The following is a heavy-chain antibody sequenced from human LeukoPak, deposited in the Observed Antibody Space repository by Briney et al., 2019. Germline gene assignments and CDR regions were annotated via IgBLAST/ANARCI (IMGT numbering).Heavy chain of an antibody. CDR1: GLTFSDYY. CDR3: ARGVKYYYYYMDV. Sequence: GGSLRLSCAASGLTFSDYYMTWIRQAPGKGLEWVSYISSSGITIYYTDSVKGRFTISRDNAKNSLYLQMNSLRAEDTAVYYCARGVKYYYYYMDVWGKGTTVTVSS. V-gene: IGHV3-11*04. CDR2: ISSSGITI. J-gene: IGHJ6*03.